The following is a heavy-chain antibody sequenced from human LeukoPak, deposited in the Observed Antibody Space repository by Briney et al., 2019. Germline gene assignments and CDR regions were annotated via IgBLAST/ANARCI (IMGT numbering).Heavy chain of an antibody. CDR2: INPNSGGT. J-gene: IGHJ4*02. D-gene: IGHD3-22*01. CDR1: GYTVTGYY. V-gene: IGHV1-2*06. Sequence: ASVDVCCKASGYTVTGYYMHGVRQAPGQGVESMRRINPNSGGTNYAQKFQGRVTMTRDTSISTAYMELSRLRSDDTAVYYCARGSSYYYDSSGYYNFVYWGQGTLVTVSS. CDR3: ARGSSYYYDSSGYYNFVY.